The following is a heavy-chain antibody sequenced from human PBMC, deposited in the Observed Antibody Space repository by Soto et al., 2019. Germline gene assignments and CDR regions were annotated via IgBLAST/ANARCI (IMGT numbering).Heavy chain of an antibody. Sequence: QVQLQQWGAGLLKPSETLSLTCAVYGGSFSGYYWSWIRQPPGKGLEWIGEINHSGSTNYNPSLKSRVTISVDTSKNQFSLKLGSVTAADTAVYYCARALVAGTSLSAFDIWGQGTMVTVSS. CDR3: ARALVAGTSLSAFDI. CDR2: INHSGST. D-gene: IGHD6-19*01. CDR1: GGSFSGYY. J-gene: IGHJ3*02. V-gene: IGHV4-34*01.